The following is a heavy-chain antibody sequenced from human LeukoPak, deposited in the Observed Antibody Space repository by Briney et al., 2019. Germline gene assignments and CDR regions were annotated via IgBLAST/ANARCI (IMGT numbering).Heavy chain of an antibody. Sequence: PLETLSLTCDVSGGSVASTNWWTWFRQPPGKGLEWIGEVHLDGRTNYNPSLKSRLVMSADLPENHISLKLTSVTAADTAVYYCAREGGFYRPLDYSGQGTLVTVSS. CDR3: AREGGFYRPLDY. V-gene: IGHV4/OR15-8*01. D-gene: IGHD6-25*01. CDR2: VHLDGRT. CDR1: GGSVASTNW. J-gene: IGHJ4*02.